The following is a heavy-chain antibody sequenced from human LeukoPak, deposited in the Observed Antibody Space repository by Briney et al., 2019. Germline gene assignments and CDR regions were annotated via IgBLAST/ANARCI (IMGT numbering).Heavy chain of an antibody. CDR3: APQDYGGNSDWFDP. J-gene: IGHJ5*02. V-gene: IGHV4-4*02. Sequence: PSGTLSLTCAVSGGSISSNNWWSWVRQPPGKGLEWIGEIFHSGIANYNPSLKSRVTISVDKSKNQFSLNLRSVTAADTAVYYCAPQDYGGNSDWFDPWGQGTLVTVSS. CDR1: GGSISSNNW. CDR2: IFHSGIA. D-gene: IGHD4-23*01.